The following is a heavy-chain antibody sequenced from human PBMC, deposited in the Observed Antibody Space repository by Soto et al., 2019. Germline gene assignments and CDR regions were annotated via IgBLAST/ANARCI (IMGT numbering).Heavy chain of an antibody. J-gene: IGHJ6*03. Sequence: PCESLKISCQSSGSTFSPYCVALVRQRPGNALEWLGLIYPDDSDTRYNPSFRGQVTISAEKSSSTIFLQWSSLKASDTATYYCTRRDFNITDNCFLGRMHVSGEGT. CDR3: TRRDFNITDNCFLGRMHV. CDR1: GSTFSPYC. V-gene: IGHV5-51*01. D-gene: IGHD3-9*01. CDR2: IYPDDSDT.